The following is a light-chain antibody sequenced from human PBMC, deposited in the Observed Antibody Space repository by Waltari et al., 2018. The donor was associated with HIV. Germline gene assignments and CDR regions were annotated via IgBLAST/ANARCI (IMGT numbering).Light chain of an antibody. CDR1: NIGNKS. J-gene: IGLJ3*02. V-gene: IGLV3-21*02. CDR3: ATWDDSLSNPV. CDR2: DDG. Sequence: SYVLTQPPSVSVAPGQTARITCGENNIGNKSVHWYQQKAGQAPVLVVYDDGDRPSGIPERFSGSNSGNTATLTISGLRSEDEADYYCATWDDSLSNPVFGGGTKLTVL.